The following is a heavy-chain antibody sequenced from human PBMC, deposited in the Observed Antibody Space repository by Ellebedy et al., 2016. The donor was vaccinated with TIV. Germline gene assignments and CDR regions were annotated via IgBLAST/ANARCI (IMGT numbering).Heavy chain of an antibody. CDR3: ARRAPAGKGMDV. V-gene: IGHV3-33*01. J-gene: IGHJ6*02. D-gene: IGHD6-13*01. CDR2: IWYGGSNA. Sequence: GESLKISCTASGFTFNTYGMHWVRQAPGKGLEWVAGIWYGGSNAYYADSVKGRFTISRDNSKNTLYLQMNSLRAEDTAVNSCARRAPAGKGMDVWGQGTTVTVSS. CDR1: GFTFNTYG.